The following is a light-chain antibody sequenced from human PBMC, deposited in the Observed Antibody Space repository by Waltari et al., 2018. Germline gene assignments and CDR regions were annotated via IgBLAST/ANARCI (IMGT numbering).Light chain of an antibody. CDR2: GAS. Sequence: EIVMTQSPAPLSVSPGQTATPSCRASQSVTSNLAWYQQKPGQAPRLLIYGASTRATGIPARFSGSGSGTEFTLTISSLQSEDFAVYYCQQYNNWPPWTFGQGTKVEIK. CDR3: QQYNNWPPWT. J-gene: IGKJ1*01. V-gene: IGKV3-15*01. CDR1: QSVTSN.